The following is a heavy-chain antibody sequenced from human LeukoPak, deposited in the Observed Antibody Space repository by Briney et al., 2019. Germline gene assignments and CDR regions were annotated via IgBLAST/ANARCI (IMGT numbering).Heavy chain of an antibody. V-gene: IGHV3-64*01. CDR3: AREVYGMDV. J-gene: IGHJ6*02. CDR1: GFSFSTYP. CDR2: INSNGGNT. Sequence: GGSLRLSCAASGFSFSTYPMHWVRRAPGRGLEFVSSINSNGGNTYYANSVKGRFTISRDNSKNTLYLQMGSLRAEDMAIYYCAREVYGMDVWGRGTTVTVSS.